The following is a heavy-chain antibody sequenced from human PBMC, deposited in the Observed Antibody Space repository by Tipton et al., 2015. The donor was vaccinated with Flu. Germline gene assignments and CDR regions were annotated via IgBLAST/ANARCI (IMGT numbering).Heavy chain of an antibody. D-gene: IGHD3-22*01. V-gene: IGHV4-38-2*02. J-gene: IGHJ3*02. CDR2: IYYSGST. Sequence: TLSLTCTVSGYSISSSYYWGWIRQPPGKGLEWIGSIYYSGSTYYNPSLKSRVTISVDTSKNQFSLKLSSVTAADTAVYYCARRGIVVVRRSDAFDIWGQGTMVTVSS. CDR3: ARRGIVVVRRSDAFDI. CDR1: GYSISSSYY.